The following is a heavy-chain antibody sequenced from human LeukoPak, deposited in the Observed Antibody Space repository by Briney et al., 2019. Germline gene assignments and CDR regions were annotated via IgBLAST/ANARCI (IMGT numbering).Heavy chain of an antibody. Sequence: SETLSLTCTVSGGSISSYYWSWIRQPPGKGLEGVGYIYYSGSTNYNPSLKRRVTISVDTSNNQFSLKLSSVTAADTAVYYCASALRGYSLSGIWRQATMVTVSS. CDR1: GGSISSYY. CDR3: ASALRGYSLSGI. V-gene: IGHV4-59*08. CDR2: IYYSGST. J-gene: IGHJ3*02. D-gene: IGHD5-18*01.